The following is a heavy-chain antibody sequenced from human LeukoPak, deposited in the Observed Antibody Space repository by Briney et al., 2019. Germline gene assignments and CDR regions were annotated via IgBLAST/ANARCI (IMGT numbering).Heavy chain of an antibody. Sequence: GGSLRLSCAASGFTFSRHWMHWVRQAPGRGLVWVSHINSDGSRTGYAESVKGRFTISRDNGKNTLYLQVNSLRAEDTAVYYCARHIAVAGTWAYDYWGQGTLVTVSS. J-gene: IGHJ4*02. V-gene: IGHV3-74*01. D-gene: IGHD6-19*01. CDR2: INSDGSRT. CDR3: ARHIAVAGTWAYDY. CDR1: GFTFSRHW.